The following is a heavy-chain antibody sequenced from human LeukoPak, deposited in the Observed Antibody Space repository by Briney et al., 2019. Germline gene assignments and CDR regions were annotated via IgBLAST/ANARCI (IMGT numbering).Heavy chain of an antibody. CDR1: GFTFSSYG. CDR3: AKVGQAYCSSTSCSASYFDY. D-gene: IGHD2-2*01. CDR2: IRYDGSNK. Sequence: GGSLRLSCAASGFTFSSYGMHWVRQAPGKGLEWVAFIRYDGSNKYYADSVKGRFTISRDNSKNTLYLQMNSLRAEDTAVYYCAKVGQAYCSSTSCSASYFDYWGQGTLVTVSS. V-gene: IGHV3-30*02. J-gene: IGHJ4*02.